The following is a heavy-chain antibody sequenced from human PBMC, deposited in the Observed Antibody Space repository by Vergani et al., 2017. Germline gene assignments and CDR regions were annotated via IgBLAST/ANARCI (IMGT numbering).Heavy chain of an antibody. CDR3: ARDPLYSTTWPFLLLDMDV. CDR1: GGSISSGSYY. V-gene: IGHV4-61*02. CDR2: FYTGGGT. Sequence: QVQLQESGPGLERPSQTLSLTCTVSGGSISSGSYYWSWFRQPAGKGLEWIGRFYTGGGTSYNPSLKSRVTISVDTSKNQFSLQLSSVTAADTAVYYCARDPLYSTTWPFLLLDMDVWGQGTTVTVSS. J-gene: IGHJ6*02. D-gene: IGHD6-13*01.